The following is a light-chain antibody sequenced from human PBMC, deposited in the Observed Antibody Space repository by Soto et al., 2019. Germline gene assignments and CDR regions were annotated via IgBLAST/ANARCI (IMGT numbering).Light chain of an antibody. CDR1: QRVSSRY. J-gene: IGKJ2*01. CDR2: GAS. V-gene: IGKV3-20*01. Sequence: EIVLTQSPGTLYLSPGERATLSYRASQRVSSRYLAWYQQTPGQAPRLLIFGASNRASDIPDRFSGSGSGTDFTLTISRLEPEAVAVSYCQQYDSSPQSFGQGTKLEIK. CDR3: QQYDSSPQS.